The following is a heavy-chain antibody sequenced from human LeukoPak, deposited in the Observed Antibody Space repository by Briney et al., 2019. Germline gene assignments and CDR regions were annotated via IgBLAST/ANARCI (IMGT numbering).Heavy chain of an antibody. D-gene: IGHD1-26*01. J-gene: IGHJ6*02. CDR2: TYYRSKLYN. CDR3: ARGGWELLRSDYYYYYGMDV. Sequence: SQTLSLTCAISGDSVSSNSAAWNWIRQSPSRGLEWLGRTYYRSKLYNDYAVSVKSRITINPDTSKNQFSLQLNSVTPEDTAVYYCARGGWELLRSDYYYYYGMDVWGQGTTVTVSS. CDR1: GDSVSSNSAA. V-gene: IGHV6-1*01.